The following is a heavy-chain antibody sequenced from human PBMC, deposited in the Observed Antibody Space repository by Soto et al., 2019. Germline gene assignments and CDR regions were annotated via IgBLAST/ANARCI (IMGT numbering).Heavy chain of an antibody. CDR2: LYYTGTT. CDR3: ARALGTAAGTYY. J-gene: IGHJ4*02. CDR1: GGSIGSSSYY. V-gene: IGHV4-39*07. Sequence: TLSLTCSVSGGSIGSSSYYFGWIRQPPGKGLEWIGSLYYTGTTYYNSSLKSRVTISADKSKNQFSLKLSSVTAADTAVYYCARALGTAAGTYYWGQGTLVTVSS. D-gene: IGHD6-13*01.